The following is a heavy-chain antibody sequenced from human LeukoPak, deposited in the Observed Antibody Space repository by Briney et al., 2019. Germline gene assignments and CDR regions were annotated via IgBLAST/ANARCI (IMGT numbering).Heavy chain of an antibody. V-gene: IGHV3-53*01. CDR1: GFTVSSKY. Sequence: GGCLRLSCAASGFTVSSKYMSSVRQAPGKGLGWDSVIYSGGSTYYADSVKGRFTISRDNSKNTLYLQMNSLRAEDTAVYYCASAGITGGFDYWGQGTLVTVSS. D-gene: IGHD1-14*01. CDR3: ASAGITGGFDY. CDR2: IYSGGST. J-gene: IGHJ4*02.